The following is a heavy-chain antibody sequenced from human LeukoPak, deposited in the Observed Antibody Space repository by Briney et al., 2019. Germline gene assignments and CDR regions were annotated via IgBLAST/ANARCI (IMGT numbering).Heavy chain of an antibody. J-gene: IGHJ5*02. CDR2: VIPIFGTA. D-gene: IGHD5-18*01. V-gene: IGHV1-69*01. Sequence: VKGSCQGSGGTFRTYAITWGRQAPGQGIEWMGGVIPIFGTANYAQKFQGRVTITADESTSTAYMELSSLRSEDTAVYYCATVPRRGYSYGAAVDPWGQGTLVTVSS. CDR1: GGTFRTYA. CDR3: ATVPRRGYSYGAAVDP.